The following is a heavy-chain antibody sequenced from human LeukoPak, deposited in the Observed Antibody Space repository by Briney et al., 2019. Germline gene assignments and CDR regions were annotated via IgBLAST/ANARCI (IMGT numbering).Heavy chain of an antibody. CDR1: GGTFSSYA. J-gene: IGHJ6*03. D-gene: IGHD6-6*01. Sequence: ASVKVSCKASGGTFSSYAISWVRQAPGQGLEWMGRIIPIFGTANYAQKFQGRVTITTDESTSTAYMELSSLRSEDTAVYYCARAEYSSSSWDYYYYYMDVWGKGTTVTVSS. V-gene: IGHV1-69*05. CDR3: ARAEYSSSSWDYYYYYMDV. CDR2: IIPIFGTA.